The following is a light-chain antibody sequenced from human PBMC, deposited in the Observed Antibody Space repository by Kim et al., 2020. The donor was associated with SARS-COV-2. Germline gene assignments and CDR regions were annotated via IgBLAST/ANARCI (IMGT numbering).Light chain of an antibody. V-gene: IGLV3-19*01. CDR2: DKN. J-gene: IGLJ3*02. Sequence: VPLGQTVRITCPGAGRGSYYASWYQQKPGQAPVLVIYDKNNRPSGISDRFSGSSSGNTASLTITGAQAEDEADYYCNSRDSSGNQVFGGGTKLTVL. CDR1: GRGSYY. CDR3: NSRDSSGNQV.